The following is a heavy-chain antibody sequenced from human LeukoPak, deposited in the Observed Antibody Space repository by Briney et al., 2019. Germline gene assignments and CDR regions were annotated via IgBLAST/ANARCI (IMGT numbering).Heavy chain of an antibody. CDR3: AADCAAFCDSSGYYWGAFDI. CDR1: GFTFTSSA. D-gene: IGHD3-22*01. CDR2: IVVGSGNT. J-gene: IGHJ3*02. V-gene: IGHV1-58*01. Sequence: SVKVSCKASGFTFTSSAVQWVRQARGQRLEWIGWIVVGSGNTNYAQKFQERVTITRDMSTSTAYMELSSLRSEDTAVYYCAADCAAFCDSSGYYWGAFDIWGQGTMVTVSS.